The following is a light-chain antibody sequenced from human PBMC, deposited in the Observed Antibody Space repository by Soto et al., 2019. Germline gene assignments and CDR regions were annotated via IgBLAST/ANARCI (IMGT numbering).Light chain of an antibody. J-gene: IGKJ1*01. CDR3: QKYNKAPWT. CDR2: DAS. V-gene: IGKV1-27*01. Sequence: DIQMTQSPPSLSASVGDRVTITCPASRDVDDYLAWYQHIAGKAPTLLIYDASSLQPGVPSRFSGSGSGTYFILTIHSLQPEDVATYYCQKYNKAPWTFGQGTKV. CDR1: RDVDDY.